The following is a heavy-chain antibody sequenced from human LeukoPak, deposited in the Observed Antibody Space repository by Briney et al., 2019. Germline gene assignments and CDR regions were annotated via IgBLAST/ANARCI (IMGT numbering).Heavy chain of an antibody. J-gene: IGHJ4*02. Sequence: GGSLRLSCAASGISFSTNAMSWVRQAPGEGLEWVSTISGSGGSTYNAESVKGRFTISRDNSKNTLYLQMNSLRVEDTAVYYCAKEQATYGYDNGGQGTLVTVSS. V-gene: IGHV3-23*01. CDR2: ISGSGGST. D-gene: IGHD5-18*01. CDR3: AKEQATYGYDN. CDR1: GISFSTNA.